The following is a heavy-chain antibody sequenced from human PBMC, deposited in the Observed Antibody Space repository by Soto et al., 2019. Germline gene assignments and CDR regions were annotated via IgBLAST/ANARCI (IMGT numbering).Heavy chain of an antibody. D-gene: IGHD3-22*01. J-gene: IGHJ4*02. CDR3: ARDIINSSGYYGFDY. Sequence: ASVKVSCKASGYTFTSYYMRWVRQAPGQGLEWMGIINPSGGSTSYAQKFQGRVTMTRDTSTSTVYMELSSLRSEDTAVYYCARDIINSSGYYGFDYWGQGTLVTVSS. CDR2: INPSGGST. V-gene: IGHV1-46*01. CDR1: GYTFTSYY.